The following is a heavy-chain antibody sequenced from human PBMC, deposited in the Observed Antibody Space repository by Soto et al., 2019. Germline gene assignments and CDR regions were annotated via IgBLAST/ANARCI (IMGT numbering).Heavy chain of an antibody. V-gene: IGHV4-34*01. CDR2: INHSGST. CDR1: GGSFSGYY. CDR3: ARGREYYDSSGYYVDY. D-gene: IGHD3-22*01. J-gene: IGHJ4*02. Sequence: PSETLSLTCAVYGGSFSGYYWSWIRQPPGKGLEWIGEINHSGSTNYNPSLKSRVTISVDTSKNQFSLRLSSVTAADTAVYYCARGREYYDSSGYYVDYWGQGTLVTVS.